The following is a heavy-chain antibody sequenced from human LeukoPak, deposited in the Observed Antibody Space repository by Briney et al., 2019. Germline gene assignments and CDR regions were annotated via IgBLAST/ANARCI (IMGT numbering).Heavy chain of an antibody. CDR3: AILFSPPYCGGDPCALDI. CDR1: GYTFINYW. J-gene: IGHJ3*02. Sequence: GESLKISCKGSGYTFINYWIAWVRQMPGKGLDWMGIIYPGDSDTRYIPSFQGQVIISVDKSISTAYLQWSSLKASDTAMYYCAILFSPPYCGGDPCALDIWGQGTMVTVSS. CDR2: IYPGDSDT. D-gene: IGHD2-21*02. V-gene: IGHV5-51*01.